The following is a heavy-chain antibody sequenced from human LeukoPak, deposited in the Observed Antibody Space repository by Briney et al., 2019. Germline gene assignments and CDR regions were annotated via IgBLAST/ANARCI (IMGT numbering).Heavy chain of an antibody. Sequence: PSETLSLTCTVSGYSISSGYYWGWIRQPPGKGLEWIGSIYHSGSTYYNPSLKSRVTISVDTSKNQFSLKLSSVTAADTAVYYCARHYERQPNFDYWSQGALVTVSS. CDR3: ARHYERQPNFDY. D-gene: IGHD3-3*01. V-gene: IGHV4-38-2*02. CDR2: IYHSGST. J-gene: IGHJ4*02. CDR1: GYSISSGYY.